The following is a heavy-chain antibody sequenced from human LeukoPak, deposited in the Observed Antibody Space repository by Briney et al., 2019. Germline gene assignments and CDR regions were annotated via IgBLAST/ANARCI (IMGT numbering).Heavy chain of an antibody. CDR3: ARGPASYYFDY. V-gene: IGHV1-2*06. J-gene: IGHJ4*02. D-gene: IGHD6-6*01. CDR2: INPNSGGT. CDR1: GYTLTGYY. Sequence: ASVTVSCKASGYTLTGYYMHWVRQAPRQGLEWMGRINPNSGGTNYAQKFQGRVTMTRDTSISTAYMELSRLRSDDTAVYYCARGPASYYFDYWGQGTLVTVSS.